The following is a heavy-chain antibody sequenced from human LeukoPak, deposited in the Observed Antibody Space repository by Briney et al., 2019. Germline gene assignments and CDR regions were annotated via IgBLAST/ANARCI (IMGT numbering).Heavy chain of an antibody. D-gene: IGHD5-18*01. V-gene: IGHV4-39*07. CDR1: GGSISSSSYY. Sequence: SETLSLTCTVSGGSISSSSYYWGWIRQPPGKGLEWIGSIYYSGSTYYNPSLKSRVTISVDTSKNQFSLKLSSVTAADTAVYYCARDWGEDTAMVPYYFDYWGQGTLVTVSS. CDR3: ARDWGEDTAMVPYYFDY. CDR2: IYYSGST. J-gene: IGHJ4*02.